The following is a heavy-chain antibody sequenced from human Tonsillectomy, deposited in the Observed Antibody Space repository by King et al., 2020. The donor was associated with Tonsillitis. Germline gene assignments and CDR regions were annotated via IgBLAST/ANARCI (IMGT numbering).Heavy chain of an antibody. Sequence: VQLVESGGGLVQPGGSLRLSCAASGFTFSTYAMSWVRQAPGKGLEWVSGISTSGGSTFYADSVKGRLTISRDNSKNTLDLQMNSLRAEDTAVYYCAKSLRGGLTVAGTIDYWGQGTLVTVSS. CDR3: AKSLRGGLTVAGTIDY. J-gene: IGHJ4*02. V-gene: IGHV3-23*04. CDR1: GFTFSTYA. CDR2: ISTSGGST. D-gene: IGHD6-19*01.